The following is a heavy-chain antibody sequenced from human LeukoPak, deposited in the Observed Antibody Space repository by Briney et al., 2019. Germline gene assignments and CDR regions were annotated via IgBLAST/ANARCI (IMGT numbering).Heavy chain of an antibody. CDR2: ISYDGSNK. J-gene: IGHJ4*02. V-gene: IGHV3-30*03. CDR3: ASGPLMVEPGY. Sequence: PGGSLRLSCAASGFTFSSYGMHWVRQAPGKGLEWVAVISYDGSNKYYADSVKGRFTISRDNSKNTLYLQMNSLRAEDTAVYYCASGPLMVEPGYWGQGTLVTVSS. CDR1: GFTFSSYG. D-gene: IGHD2-8*01.